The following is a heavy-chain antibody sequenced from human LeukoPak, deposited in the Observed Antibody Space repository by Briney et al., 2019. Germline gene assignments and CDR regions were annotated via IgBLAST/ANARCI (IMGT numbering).Heavy chain of an antibody. CDR1: GGSISSGDYY. J-gene: IGHJ4*02. CDR3: ARVSGGVRGVIISTSFYLDY. V-gene: IGHV4-30-4*01. D-gene: IGHD3-10*01. CDR2: VYYSGST. Sequence: SETLSLTCTVSGGSISSGDYYWSWIRQPPGKGLEWIGYVYYSGSTYYNPSLKSRVTISVDTSKNQFSLKLSSVTAADTAVYYCARVSGGVRGVIISTSFYLDYWGQGTRVTVSS.